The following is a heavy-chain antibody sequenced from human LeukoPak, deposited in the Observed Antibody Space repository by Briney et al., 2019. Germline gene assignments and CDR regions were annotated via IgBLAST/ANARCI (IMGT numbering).Heavy chain of an antibody. V-gene: IGHV1-69*05. D-gene: IGHD3-3*01. J-gene: IGHJ4*02. CDR3: ARAGRWSADYDY. Sequence: ASVKVSCKASGGTFSSYAVSWVRLTPGQGLEWLGGIIPVFGTTTYAQKFQAKATMTTDTSTSTAYMELRSLRSDDTAVYYCARAGRWSADYDYWGQGTLVTVSS. CDR2: IIPVFGTT. CDR1: GGTFSSYA.